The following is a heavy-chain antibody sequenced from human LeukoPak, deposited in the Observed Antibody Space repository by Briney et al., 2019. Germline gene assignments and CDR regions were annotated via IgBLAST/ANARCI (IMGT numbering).Heavy chain of an antibody. J-gene: IGHJ4*02. V-gene: IGHV1-18*01. D-gene: IGHD3-10*01. Sequence: ASVKVSCKASGYTFTSYGISWVRQAPGQGLEWMGWISAYNGNTNYAQDLQGRVTMTTDTSTRTAYMELRSLRSDDTAVYYCARAPNYSDSGSPLWDFWGQGTLVTVSS. CDR2: ISAYNGNT. CDR1: GYTFTSYG. CDR3: ARAPNYSDSGSPLWDF.